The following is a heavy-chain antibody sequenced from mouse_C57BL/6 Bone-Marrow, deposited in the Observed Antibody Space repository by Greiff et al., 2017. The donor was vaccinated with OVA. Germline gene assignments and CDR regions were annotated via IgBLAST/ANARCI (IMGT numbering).Heavy chain of an antibody. CDR1: GFTFSSYA. CDR2: ISDGGSYT. CDR3: AREDGYYLFDY. J-gene: IGHJ2*01. Sequence: EVQVVESGGGLVKPGGSLKLSCAASGFTFSSYAMSWVRQTPEKRLEWVATISDGGSYTYYPDNVKGRFTISRDNAKNNLYLQMSHLKSEDTAMYYCAREDGYYLFDYWGQGTTLTVSS. V-gene: IGHV5-4*01. D-gene: IGHD2-3*01.